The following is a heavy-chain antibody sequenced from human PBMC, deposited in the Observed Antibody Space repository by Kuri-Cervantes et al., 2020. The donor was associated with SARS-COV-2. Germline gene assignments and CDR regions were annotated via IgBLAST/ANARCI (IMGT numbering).Heavy chain of an antibody. Sequence: GESLKISCAASGFTFSSYGMHWVRQAPGKGLEWVAFIRYDGSNKYYADSVKGRFTISRDNSKNTLYLQMNSLRAEDTAVYYCAHLEGQWPKTHHPPFDYWGQGTLVTVSS. CDR2: IRYDGSNK. V-gene: IGHV3-30*02. D-gene: IGHD6-19*01. CDR1: GFTFSSYG. J-gene: IGHJ4*02. CDR3: AHLEGQWPKTHHPPFDY.